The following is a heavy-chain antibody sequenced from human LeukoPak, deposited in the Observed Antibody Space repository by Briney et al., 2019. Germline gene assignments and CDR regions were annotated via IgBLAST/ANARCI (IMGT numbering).Heavy chain of an antibody. CDR3: SRRFDC. CDR1: GFTFSDYS. V-gene: IGHV3-48*02. CDR2: IDGSGDTI. J-gene: IGHJ4*02. Sequence: GGSLRLSCAASGFTFSDYSMNWVRQAPGKGLEWVSYIDGSGDTIYYADSVKGRFTISRDNAKNSLDLQMNSLRDEDAAVYYCSRRFDCWGQGTLVTVSS.